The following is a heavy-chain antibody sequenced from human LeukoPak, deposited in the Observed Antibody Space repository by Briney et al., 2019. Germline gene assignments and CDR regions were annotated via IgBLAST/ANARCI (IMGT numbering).Heavy chain of an antibody. Sequence: TGGSLRLSCAASGFTFSSYAMSWVRQAPGKGLEWVSAISGSGGSTYYADSVKGRFTISRDNSKNTLYLQMNSLRAEDTAVYYCAKLPHSRGGSYSDYWGQGTLVTVSS. CDR1: GFTFSSYA. V-gene: IGHV3-23*01. CDR3: AKLPHSRGGSYSDY. CDR2: ISGSGGST. J-gene: IGHJ4*02. D-gene: IGHD1-26*01.